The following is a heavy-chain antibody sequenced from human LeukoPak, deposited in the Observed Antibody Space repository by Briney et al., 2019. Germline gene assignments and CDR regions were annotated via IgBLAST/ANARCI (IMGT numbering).Heavy chain of an antibody. V-gene: IGHV3-9*01. D-gene: IGHD3-10*01. CDR3: AKVKGTMVRGVIIKGFDY. CDR2: ISWNSGSI. Sequence: GGSLRLSCAASGFTFDDYAMHWVRQAPGKGLEWVSGISWNSGSIGYADSVKGRFTISRDNAKNSLYLQMNSLRAEDTAVYYCAKVKGTMVRGVIIKGFDYWGQGTLVTVSS. CDR1: GFTFDDYA. J-gene: IGHJ4*02.